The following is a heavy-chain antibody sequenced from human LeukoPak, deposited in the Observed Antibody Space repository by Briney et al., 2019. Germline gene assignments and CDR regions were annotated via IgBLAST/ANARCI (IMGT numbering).Heavy chain of an antibody. Sequence: SETLSLTCTVSGGSISSYYWSWIRQPPGKGLEWIGYMYYSGSTNYNPPLKSRVTISVDTSKNQFSLKLSSVTAADTAVYYCARGGDYVKNWFDPWGQGTLVTVSS. D-gene: IGHD4-17*01. CDR1: GGSISSYY. J-gene: IGHJ5*02. V-gene: IGHV4-59*01. CDR3: ARGGDYVKNWFDP. CDR2: MYYSGST.